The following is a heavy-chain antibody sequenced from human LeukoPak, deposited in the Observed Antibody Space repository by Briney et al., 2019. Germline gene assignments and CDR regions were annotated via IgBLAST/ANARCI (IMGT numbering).Heavy chain of an antibody. CDR1: GFTLSSYW. Sequence: GGSLRLSCAASGFTLSSYWMSWVRQAPGKGLEWVANIKQDGSEKYYVDSVKGRFTISRDNAKNTLYLQMNSLRDKDTAVYYCTRGGVDYWGQGTLVTVSS. V-gene: IGHV3-7*01. CDR3: TRGGVDY. J-gene: IGHJ4*02. CDR2: IKQDGSEK. D-gene: IGHD3-10*01.